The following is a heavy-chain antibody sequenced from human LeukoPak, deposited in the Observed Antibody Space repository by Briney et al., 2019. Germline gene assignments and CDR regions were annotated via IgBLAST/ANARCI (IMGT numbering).Heavy chain of an antibody. CDR1: GFTFSSNS. D-gene: IGHD3-22*01. CDR3: ARGSGYPPGY. CDR2: ISSSSYI. Sequence: PGGSLRLSCAASGFTFSSNSMNWVSQAPGKGLEWVSSISSSSYIYYADSVKGRFTIHRDNAKNSLYLQMNSLRAEDTSVYYCARGSGYPPGYWGQGTLVTVSS. J-gene: IGHJ4*02. V-gene: IGHV3-21*01.